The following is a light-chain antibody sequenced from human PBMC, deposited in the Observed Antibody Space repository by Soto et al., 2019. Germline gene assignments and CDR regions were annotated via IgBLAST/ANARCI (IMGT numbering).Light chain of an antibody. V-gene: IGKV3-11*01. CDR3: QQRSNWLT. J-gene: IGKJ4*01. CDR2: DAS. Sequence: EIVLTQSPATLSLSPGERATLSCRASQSVSSYLAWYQQKPGQAPRLLIYDASNRATGIPARFSGSGSGTDFTHTISSLEPEEVAVYYCQQRSNWLTFGGGTKVEIK. CDR1: QSVSSY.